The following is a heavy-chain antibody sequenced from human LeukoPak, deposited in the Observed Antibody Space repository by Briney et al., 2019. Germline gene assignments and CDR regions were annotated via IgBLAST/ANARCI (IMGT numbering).Heavy chain of an antibody. CDR1: GFTVSSNY. V-gene: IGHV3-66*01. CDR3: ARVSPFDY. Sequence: GESLKISCAASGFTVSSNYMSWVRQAPGKGLEWLSVLYSGGSTYYADSVNGRFTMSRDNSKNTLYLQMNGLRVEDTAVYYCARVSPFDYWGQGTQVTVSS. CDR2: LYSGGST. J-gene: IGHJ4*02.